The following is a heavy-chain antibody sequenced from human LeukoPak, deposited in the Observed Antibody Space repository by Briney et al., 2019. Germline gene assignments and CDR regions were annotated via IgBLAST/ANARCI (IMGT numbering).Heavy chain of an antibody. V-gene: IGHV3-30-3*01. J-gene: IGHJ1*01. Sequence: GGSLRLSCAASGFTFSSYAMSWVRQAPGKGLEWVAVISYDGSNKYYADSVKGRFTISRDNSKNTLYLQMNSLRAEDTAVYYCAREDYYDSSGYYYREYFQHWGQGTLVTVSS. CDR2: ISYDGSNK. CDR1: GFTFSSYA. CDR3: AREDYYDSSGYYYREYFQH. D-gene: IGHD3-22*01.